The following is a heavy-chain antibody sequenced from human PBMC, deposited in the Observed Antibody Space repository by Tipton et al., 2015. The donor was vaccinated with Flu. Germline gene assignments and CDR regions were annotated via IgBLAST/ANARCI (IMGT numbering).Heavy chain of an antibody. V-gene: IGHV3-30*18. CDR1: GVIFSSYG. CDR2: ISYDGSSK. D-gene: IGHD3-16*01. CDR3: AEDLLTFGPHYYFGMDV. J-gene: IGHJ6*02. Sequence: SLRLSCAASGVIFSSYGMYWVRQAPGKGLEWVAVISYDGSSKYYADSVKGRFTISRHNSNNTLYLQMNSLRAEDTAVYYCAEDLLTFGPHYYFGMDVWGQGTTVTVSS.